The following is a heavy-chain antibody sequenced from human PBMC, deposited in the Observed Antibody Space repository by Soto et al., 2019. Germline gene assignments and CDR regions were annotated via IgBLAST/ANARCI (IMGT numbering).Heavy chain of an antibody. D-gene: IGHD3-3*01. Sequence: QVQLVASGGGVVQPGRSLRLSCAASGFTFSSYGMHWVRQAPGKGLEWVAVISYDGSNKYYADSVKGRFTISRDNSKNTLYLQMNSLRAEDTAVYYCAKDGAIGRYYDFWSGYYTASGDYYYYGMDVWGQGTTVTVSS. CDR3: AKDGAIGRYYDFWSGYYTASGDYYYYGMDV. J-gene: IGHJ6*02. CDR2: ISYDGSNK. CDR1: GFTFSSYG. V-gene: IGHV3-30*18.